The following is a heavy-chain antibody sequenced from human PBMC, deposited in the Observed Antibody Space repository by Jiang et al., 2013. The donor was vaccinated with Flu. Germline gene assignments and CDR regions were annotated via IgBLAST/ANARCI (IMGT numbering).Heavy chain of an antibody. CDR1: GFTFSSYG. V-gene: IGHV3-33*01. D-gene: IGHD3-22*01. CDR2: IWYDGSNK. CDR3: ARDSLRTYYYDSSGFDY. J-gene: IGHJ4*02. Sequence: VESGGGVVQPGRSLRLSCAASGFTFSSYGMHWVRQAPGKGLEWVAVIWYDGSNKYYADSVKGRFTISRDNSKNTLYLQMNSLRAEDTAVYYCARDSLRTYYYDSSGFDYWGQGTLVTVSS.